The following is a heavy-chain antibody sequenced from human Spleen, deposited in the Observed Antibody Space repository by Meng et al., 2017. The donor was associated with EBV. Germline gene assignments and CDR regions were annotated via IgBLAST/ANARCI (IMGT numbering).Heavy chain of an antibody. CDR2: INLGGNT. CDR3: ATWNNNGWYYGY. D-gene: IGHD6-19*01. Sequence: QVQFQQWGARLLKPSEPLSLPVAVYGGSSSGSDWSWIRQPPGKGREWIGEINLGGNTNYNPSLKSRVAISVDTSKNHFSLKVDSVTAADTAVYYCATWNNNGWYYGYWGQGTLVTVSS. V-gene: IGHV4-34*01. J-gene: IGHJ4*01. CDR1: GGSSSGSD.